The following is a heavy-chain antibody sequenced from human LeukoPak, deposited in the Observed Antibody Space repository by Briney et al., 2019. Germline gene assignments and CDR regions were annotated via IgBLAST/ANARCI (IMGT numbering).Heavy chain of an antibody. J-gene: IGHJ4*02. Sequence: ASVKVSCKTSGYTFIRYSIGWVRQAPGQGLEWMGWISTYNGDTKYAQKFQDRVTMTTDTSTSTAYLEMRRLRFDDTAVYFCARDSRSGSYFDYWGQGTLVTVSS. CDR2: ISTYNGDT. V-gene: IGHV1-18*01. CDR1: GYTFIRYS. CDR3: ARDSRSGSYFDY. D-gene: IGHD3-10*01.